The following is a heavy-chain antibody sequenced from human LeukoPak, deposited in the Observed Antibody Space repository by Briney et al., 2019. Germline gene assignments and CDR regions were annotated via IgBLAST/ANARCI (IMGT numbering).Heavy chain of an antibody. D-gene: IGHD4/OR15-4a*01. V-gene: IGHV3-21*01. Sequence: GGSLRLSCAASGFTFSSYSMSWVRQAPGKGLEWVSSISSSSSYIYYADSVKGRFTISRDYAKNSLYLQMNSLRAEDTAVYYCVREVGPKTYGGIDYWGQGTLVTVSS. J-gene: IGHJ4*02. CDR2: ISSSSSYI. CDR1: GFTFSSYS. CDR3: VREVGPKTYGGIDY.